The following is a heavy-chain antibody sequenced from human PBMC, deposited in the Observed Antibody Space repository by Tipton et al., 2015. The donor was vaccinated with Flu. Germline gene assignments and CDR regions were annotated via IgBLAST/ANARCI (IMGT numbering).Heavy chain of an antibody. CDR2: IYYSGST. V-gene: IGHV4-59*02. CDR3: ARAEVVVAATWFDP. D-gene: IGHD2-15*01. Sequence: TLSLTCTVSGGSVSSYYWSWIRQPPGKGLEWIGYIYYSGSTNYNPSLKSRVTISVDTSKNQFSLKLSSVTAAATAVYYCARAEVVVAATWFDPWGQGTLVTVS. CDR1: GGSVSSYY. J-gene: IGHJ5*02.